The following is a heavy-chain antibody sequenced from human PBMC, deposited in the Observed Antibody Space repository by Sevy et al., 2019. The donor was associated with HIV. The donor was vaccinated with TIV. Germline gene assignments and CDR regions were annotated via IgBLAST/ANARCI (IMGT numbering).Heavy chain of an antibody. CDR2: IYYSGST. CDR3: ARDSERYRAFDI. V-gene: IGHV4-59*01. CDR1: GGSISSYY. J-gene: IGHJ3*02. Sequence: SETLSLTCTVSGGSISSYYWSWIRQPPGKGLEWIGYIYYSGSTNYNPSLKSRVTISVDTSKNQFSLKLSSVTAADTAVYYCARDSERYRAFDIWGQGTMVTVSS. D-gene: IGHD1-1*01.